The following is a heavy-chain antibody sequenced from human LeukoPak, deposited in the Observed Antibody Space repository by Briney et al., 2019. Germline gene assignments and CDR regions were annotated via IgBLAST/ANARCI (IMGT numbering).Heavy chain of an antibody. CDR2: ISSDGNDK. Sequence: PGGSLTLSCAASRVTFSSYGMHWVRQAPGKGLEWVALISSDGNDKLYGGSVKGRFTISRDDSNSTLYLQMNSLRAEDTAVYYCTTKVIRGNSGDDYDDWGQGTLVTVSS. CDR1: RVTFSSYG. V-gene: IGHV3-30*03. J-gene: IGHJ4*02. D-gene: IGHD5-12*01. CDR3: TTKVIRGNSGDDYDD.